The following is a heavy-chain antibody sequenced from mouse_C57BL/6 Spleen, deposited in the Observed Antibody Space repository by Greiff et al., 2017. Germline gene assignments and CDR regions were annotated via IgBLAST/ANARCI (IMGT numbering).Heavy chain of an antibody. CDR1: GYTFTAHT. V-gene: IGHV1-78*01. J-gene: IGHJ3*01. D-gene: IGHD1-1*01. Sequence: QVQLKQSDAELVKPGASVKISCKVSGYTFTAHTIHWMKQRPEQGLEWIGYIYPSDGSTKYNEKFKGKATLTAGKSSSTAYMQLNSLTSGDSAVDFCARGCYGSSPWFGYWGQGALVTVSA. CDR3: ARGCYGSSPWFGY. CDR2: IYPSDGST.